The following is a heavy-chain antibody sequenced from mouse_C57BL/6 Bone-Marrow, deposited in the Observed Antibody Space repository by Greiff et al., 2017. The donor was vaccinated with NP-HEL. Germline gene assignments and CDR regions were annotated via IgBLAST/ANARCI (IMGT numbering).Heavy chain of an antibody. CDR2: ITHSGEN. V-gene: IGHV12-3*01. D-gene: IGHD3-2*02. CDR3: AECRQLRLRP. Sequence: VKLMESGPGLVKPSQSLFLTCSITGFPITSGYYWTWIRQSPGKPLEWMGYITHSGENYYNPSLQSPISITRETSKNQFFLQVNSVTTEDTAMYYCAECRQLRLRPWGQGTLVTVSA. J-gene: IGHJ3*01. CDR1: GFPITSGYY.